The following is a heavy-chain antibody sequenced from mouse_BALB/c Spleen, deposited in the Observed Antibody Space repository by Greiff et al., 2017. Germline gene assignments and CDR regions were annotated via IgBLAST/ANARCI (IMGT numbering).Heavy chain of an antibody. Sequence: VQLQQSGPELVKPGASVKMSCKASGYTFTSYVMHWVKQKPGQGLEWIGYINPYNDGTKYNEKFKGKATLTSDKSSSTAYMELSSLTSEDSAVYYCASQGTYYRYGRFAYWGQGNLVTVSA. CDR2: INPYNDGT. CDR1: GYTFTSYV. CDR3: ASQGTYYRYGRFAY. J-gene: IGHJ3*01. D-gene: IGHD2-14*01. V-gene: IGHV1-14*01.